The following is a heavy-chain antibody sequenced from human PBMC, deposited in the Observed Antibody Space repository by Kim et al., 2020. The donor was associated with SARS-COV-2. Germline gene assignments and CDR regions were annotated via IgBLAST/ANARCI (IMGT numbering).Heavy chain of an antibody. CDR1: GGSFSGYY. D-gene: IGHD6-19*01. V-gene: IGHV4-34*01. CDR3: ARVSGWYPRFFDY. Sequence: SETLSLTCAVYGGSFSGYYWSWIRQPPGKGLEWIGEINHSGSTNYNPSLKSRVTISVDTSKNQFSLKLSSVTAADTAVYYCARVSGWYPRFFDYWGQGTL. CDR2: INHSGST. J-gene: IGHJ4*02.